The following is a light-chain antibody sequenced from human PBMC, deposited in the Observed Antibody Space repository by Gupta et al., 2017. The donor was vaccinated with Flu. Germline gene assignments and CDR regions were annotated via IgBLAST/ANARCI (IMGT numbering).Light chain of an antibody. V-gene: IGKV1-39*01. Sequence: GERVNITCRANQRISNYLNWYQQKPGKAPTLLIYAASRVQSGVPTRFSGSGSGTDFTLTIRELQPEDFATYFCQQTDIPPWTFGQGTKVEIK. CDR1: QRISNY. CDR2: AAS. CDR3: QQTDIPPWT. J-gene: IGKJ1*01.